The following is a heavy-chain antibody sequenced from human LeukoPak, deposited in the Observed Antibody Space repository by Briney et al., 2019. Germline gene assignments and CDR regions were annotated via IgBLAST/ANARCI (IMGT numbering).Heavy chain of an antibody. CDR1: GFTFSSYW. V-gene: IGHV3-7*01. CDR2: IKQDGSEK. D-gene: IGHD6-13*01. J-gene: IGHJ4*02. Sequence: HPGGSLRLSCAASGFTFSSYWMSWVRQAPGKRLEWVANIKQDGSEKDYVDSVKGRFTISRDNAKNSLYLQMNSLRAEDTAVYYCARGGYSSRSEDYWGQGTLVTVSS. CDR3: ARGGYSSRSEDY.